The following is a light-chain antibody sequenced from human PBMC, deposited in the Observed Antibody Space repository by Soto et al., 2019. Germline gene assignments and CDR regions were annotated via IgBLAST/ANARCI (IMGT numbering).Light chain of an antibody. CDR1: SSNIGAGYD. CDR3: QSYDSSLSGVV. CDR2: GYF. Sequence: QSVLTRPPSVSGAPGQRVTISCTGSSSNIGAGYDVHWYQQLPGTPPKLLIYGYFNRPSGVPDRFSGSKSGTSASLAITGLQAEDEAGYYCQSYDSSLSGVVFGGGTKLTVL. V-gene: IGLV1-40*01. J-gene: IGLJ2*01.